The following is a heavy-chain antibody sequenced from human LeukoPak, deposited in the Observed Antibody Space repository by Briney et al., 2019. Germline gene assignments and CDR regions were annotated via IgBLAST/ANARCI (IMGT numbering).Heavy chain of an antibody. CDR2: ISYDGSNK. V-gene: IGHV3-30*18. CDR3: ANDGDGVWFGELSPIGY. Sequence: PGGSLRLSCAASGFTFSSYGMHWVRQAPGKGLEWVAVISYDGSNKYYADSVKGRFTISRDNSKNTLYLQMNSLRAEDTAVYYCANDGDGVWFGELSPIGYWGQGTLVTVSS. D-gene: IGHD3-10*01. CDR1: GFTFSSYG. J-gene: IGHJ4*02.